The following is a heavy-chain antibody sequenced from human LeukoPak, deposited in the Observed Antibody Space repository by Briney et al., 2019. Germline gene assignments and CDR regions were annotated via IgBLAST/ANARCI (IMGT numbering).Heavy chain of an antibody. Sequence: SETLSLTCAVSGGSISSGGYSWSWIRQPPGKGLEWIGYIYPSGTTYYNPSLKSRVTLSVDRSKNQFSLKVNSVTAADTAVYYCVRDGEGRSFDYWGQGTLVTVSS. CDR1: GGSISSGGYS. CDR3: VRDGEGRSFDY. CDR2: IYPSGTT. V-gene: IGHV4-30-2*01. D-gene: IGHD2-21*01. J-gene: IGHJ4*02.